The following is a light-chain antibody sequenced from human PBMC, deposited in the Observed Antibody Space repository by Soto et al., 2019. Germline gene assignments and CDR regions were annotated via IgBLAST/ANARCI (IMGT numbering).Light chain of an antibody. CDR3: QQYNSYSFT. J-gene: IGKJ2*01. CDR2: DAS. CDR1: QSISSW. V-gene: IGKV1-5*01. Sequence: DSQMTQSPSTLSASVGDRVTITCRASQSISSWLAWYQQQPGKAPKLLIYDASSLESGVPSRFSGSGSGTEFTLTISSLQPDDFATYYCQQYNSYSFTFGQGTKLEIK.